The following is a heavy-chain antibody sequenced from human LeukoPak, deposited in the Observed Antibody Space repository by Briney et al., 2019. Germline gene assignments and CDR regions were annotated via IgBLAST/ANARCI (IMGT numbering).Heavy chain of an antibody. CDR3: VHAFLPNSYGCHS. CDR2: IYWDDGK. V-gene: IGHV2-5*02. CDR1: GFSLRTNGAA. J-gene: IGHJ4*02. D-gene: IGHD3-16*01. Sequence: ESGPTLVNPTQTLTLTCTFPGFSLRTNGAAVGWIRQPPGKALEWLALIYWDDGKRYSPSLESRLTITKDTSKNQVVLTMTNTDPVDTATYYCVHAFLPNSYGCHSWGQGTLVTVSS.